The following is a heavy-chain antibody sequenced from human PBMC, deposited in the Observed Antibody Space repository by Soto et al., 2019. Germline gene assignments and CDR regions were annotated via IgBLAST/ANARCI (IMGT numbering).Heavy chain of an antibody. CDR2: ISVSGSNK. CDR3: AREVFEVVPTPIRAYSHGMDV. Sequence: PGGSLRLSCAASGLTFSSYSMNWVRRAPGKGLEWVSFISVSGSNKYYADSVRGRFTISRDNAKNSLFLEMNSLTDEDSAVYYCAREVFEVVPTPIRAYSHGMDVWGQGTTVTVS. CDR1: GLTFSSYS. V-gene: IGHV3-48*02. D-gene: IGHD2-2*01. J-gene: IGHJ6*02.